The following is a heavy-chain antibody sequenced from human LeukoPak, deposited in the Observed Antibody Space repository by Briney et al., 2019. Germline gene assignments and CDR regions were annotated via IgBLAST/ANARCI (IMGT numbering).Heavy chain of an antibody. CDR3: ARNRWGDRSSLFDF. V-gene: IGHV1-2*02. J-gene: IGHJ4*02. Sequence: ASVKVSCKASGYTFTSYYMHWVRQAPGQGLEWMGWINPNSGGTNYAQKFQGTVTMTRDTSISTAYMELSRLRSDDTAVYYCARNRWGDRSSLFDFWGQGARVTVSS. D-gene: IGHD6-6*01. CDR2: INPNSGGT. CDR1: GYTFTSYY.